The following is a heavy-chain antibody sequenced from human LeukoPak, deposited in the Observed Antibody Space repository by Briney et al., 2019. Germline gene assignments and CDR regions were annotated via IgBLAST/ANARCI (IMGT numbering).Heavy chain of an antibody. CDR2: NNTNTGPP. Sequence: ASRKVSCKASGYTFTTYTMSSVGQAAGHRLEGWGWNNTNTGPPTYAQGFTGLFVFSLRTSVSTAYLQISSLKAEDTAVYYCARIWDSNGYLFYFDFWGQGTLVTVSS. CDR1: GYTFTTYT. J-gene: IGHJ4*02. CDR3: ARIWDSNGYLFYFDF. D-gene: IGHD3-22*01. V-gene: IGHV7-4-1*02.